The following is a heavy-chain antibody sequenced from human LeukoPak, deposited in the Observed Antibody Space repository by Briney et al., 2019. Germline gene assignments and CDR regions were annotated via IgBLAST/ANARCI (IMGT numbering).Heavy chain of an antibody. J-gene: IGHJ3*02. V-gene: IGHV4-59*01. CDR3: ARGPYSYDSSGAFDI. CDR1: GGSISNYY. Sequence: SETLSLTCTVSGGSISNYYWSWIRQPPGKGLEWIGYIYSSGSTDYNPSLKSRVTISVDMSKNQFSLKLRSVTTADTAVYFCARGPYSYDSSGAFDIWGQGTMVTVSS. D-gene: IGHD3-22*01. CDR2: IYSSGST.